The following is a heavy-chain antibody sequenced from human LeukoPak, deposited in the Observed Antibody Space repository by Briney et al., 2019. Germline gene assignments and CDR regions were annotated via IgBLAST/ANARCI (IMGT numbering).Heavy chain of an antibody. V-gene: IGHV4-59*12. CDR2: IYYSGST. D-gene: IGHD3-10*01. CDR1: GGSINGYY. J-gene: IGHJ5*02. CDR3: AREPYGSGNNWFDP. Sequence: ASETLSLTCTVSGGSINGYYCTWIRQPPGKGLEWIGLIYYSGSTNYNPSLKSRVTISVDTSKNQFSLKLSSVTAADTAVYYCAREPYGSGNNWFDPWGQGTLVTVSS.